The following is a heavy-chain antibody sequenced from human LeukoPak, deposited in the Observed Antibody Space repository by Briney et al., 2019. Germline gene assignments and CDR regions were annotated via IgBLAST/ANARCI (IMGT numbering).Heavy chain of an antibody. V-gene: IGHV3-23*01. Sequence: GGSLRLSCAASGFTFSNYAMSWVRQAPGKGLEWVSVISGSGGSTYYADSVKGRFTISRDNSKNTLYLQMNSLRAEDTAVYYCAKGMGSNYYYGIDAWGQGTTVTVSS. D-gene: IGHD2-8*01. CDR1: GFTFSNYA. J-gene: IGHJ6*02. CDR2: ISGSGGST. CDR3: AKGMGSNYYYGIDA.